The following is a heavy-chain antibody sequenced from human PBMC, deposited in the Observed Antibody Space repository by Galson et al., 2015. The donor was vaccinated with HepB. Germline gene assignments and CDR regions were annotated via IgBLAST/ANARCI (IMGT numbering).Heavy chain of an antibody. D-gene: IGHD6-19*01. Sequence: SLRLSCAASGFTFSSHAMTWVRQGPGRGLEWVSGISGSGGGTYYADSVKGRFTISRDNSRNTLYLQMNSLRAEDAAVYYCARFIAVGATWNWFDPWGQGTLVIVSS. CDR3: ARFIAVGATWNWFDP. CDR2: ISGSGGGT. J-gene: IGHJ5*02. V-gene: IGHV3-23*01. CDR1: GFTFSSHA.